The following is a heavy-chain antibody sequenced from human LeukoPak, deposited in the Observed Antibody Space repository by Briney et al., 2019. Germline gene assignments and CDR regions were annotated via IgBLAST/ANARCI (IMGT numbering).Heavy chain of an antibody. Sequence: DPGGSLRLSCAASGFIFDNYAVGWVRQAPGKGPEWASRISGSGGRTYYADSVKGRFTISRDNSKNTLYLQMDSLRVEDTAIYYCAKMEDSLGYYPYFDYWGQGTLVTVSS. V-gene: IGHV3-23*01. J-gene: IGHJ4*02. D-gene: IGHD3-22*01. CDR1: GFIFDNYA. CDR3: AKMEDSLGYYPYFDY. CDR2: ISGSGGRT.